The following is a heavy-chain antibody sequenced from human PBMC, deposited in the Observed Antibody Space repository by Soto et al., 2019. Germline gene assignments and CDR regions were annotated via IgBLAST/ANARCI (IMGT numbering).Heavy chain of an antibody. CDR1: GNTHTIYF. Sequence: QVQLVQSGAEVKQPGASVRVSCKASGNTHTIYFIHWLRQAPGQGPEWMGWINSFSGGTNSAPRFRGRVSMTRDTSSATAFLDLSGLRSEDTAVYYCARGGSYYAHWGKGSLVTVSS. J-gene: IGHJ4*02. D-gene: IGHD3-16*01. CDR3: ARGGSYYAH. CDR2: INSFSGGT. V-gene: IGHV1-2*02.